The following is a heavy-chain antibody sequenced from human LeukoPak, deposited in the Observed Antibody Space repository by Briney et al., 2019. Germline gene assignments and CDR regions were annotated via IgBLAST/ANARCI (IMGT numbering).Heavy chain of an antibody. V-gene: IGHV3-23*01. CDR1: GFTFSSYA. CDR2: ISGSGGST. D-gene: IGHD3-3*01. Sequence: GGSLRLSCAASGFTFSSYAMSWVRQAPGKGLEWVSAISGSGGSTYYADSVKGRFTISRDNSKNTLYLQMNSLRAEDTAVYYCAKDEATVTAPYYDFWSGYGFDWFDPWGRGTLVTVSS. J-gene: IGHJ5*02. CDR3: AKDEATVTAPYYDFWSGYGFDWFDP.